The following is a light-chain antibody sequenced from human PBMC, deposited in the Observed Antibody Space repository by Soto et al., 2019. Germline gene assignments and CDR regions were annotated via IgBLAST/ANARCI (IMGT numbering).Light chain of an antibody. V-gene: IGLV2-8*01. Sequence: QSALTQPPSASGSPGQSVTISCTGTSSDVGGYNRVSWYQQHPGKAPKLIIYEVTKRPSGVPDRFSGSKSGNTASLTVSGLQAEDEADYYCNSYTCDLTWVFGGGTKLTVL. CDR3: NSYTCDLTWV. CDR1: SSDVGGYNR. CDR2: EVT. J-gene: IGLJ3*02.